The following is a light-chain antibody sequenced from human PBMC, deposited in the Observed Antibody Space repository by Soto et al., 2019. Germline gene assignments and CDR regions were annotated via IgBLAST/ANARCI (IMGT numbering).Light chain of an antibody. CDR1: QSVSTNY. Sequence: EIVLTQSPGTLSLSPGDRATLSCRASQSVSTNYLAWYLQNLGQAPRLLIYGASSSATGIPDSFSGNGSGADFTLAISRLEPEDFAVFYCHQYGSTPFTFGHGTKVDIK. V-gene: IGKV3-20*01. J-gene: IGKJ3*01. CDR2: GAS. CDR3: HQYGSTPFT.